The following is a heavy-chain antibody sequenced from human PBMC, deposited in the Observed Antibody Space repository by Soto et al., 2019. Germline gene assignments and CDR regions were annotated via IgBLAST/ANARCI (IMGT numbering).Heavy chain of an antibody. V-gene: IGHV4-4*02. Sequence: SETLSLTCTVSSGSIKTDVWWSWLRRPPGKGLEWIGEIYQNGHTNYNPSLRSRVTMSVDRSKNQFSLMLTSVTAADTAMYYCARDAAVAGETDRFDYWGQGILVTVSS. CDR2: IYQNGHT. J-gene: IGHJ4*02. D-gene: IGHD6-19*01. CDR1: SGSIKTDVW. CDR3: ARDAAVAGETDRFDY.